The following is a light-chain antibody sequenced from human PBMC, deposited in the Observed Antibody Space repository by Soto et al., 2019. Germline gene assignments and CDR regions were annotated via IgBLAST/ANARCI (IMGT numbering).Light chain of an antibody. CDR3: AAWDDSLNGQVV. Sequence: QSVLTQPPSASGTPGQRVTISCSGSSPNIGSNTVNWYQQLPGTAPKLVMYSNNQRPSGVPDRFSGSKSGTSASLAISGLQPEDEADHYCAAWDDSLNGQVVFGGGTKLTVL. V-gene: IGLV1-44*01. CDR2: SNN. CDR1: SPNIGSNT. J-gene: IGLJ2*01.